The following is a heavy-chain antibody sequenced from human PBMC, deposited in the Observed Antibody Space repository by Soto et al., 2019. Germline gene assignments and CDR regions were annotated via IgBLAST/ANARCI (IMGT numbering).Heavy chain of an antibody. V-gene: IGHV4-34*01. J-gene: IGHJ3*02. CDR3: AREVYVWGSYRYARDAFDI. CDR2: IDHSGTT. CDR1: GGSISDYY. D-gene: IGHD3-16*02. Sequence: TSETLSLTCAVYGGSISDYYWSWIRQRPGKGLEWIGEIDHSGTTNYNPSLKSRATISVDTSKKQFSLKLSSVTAADTAAYYCAREVYVWGSYRYARDAFDIWGRGTVVTVSS.